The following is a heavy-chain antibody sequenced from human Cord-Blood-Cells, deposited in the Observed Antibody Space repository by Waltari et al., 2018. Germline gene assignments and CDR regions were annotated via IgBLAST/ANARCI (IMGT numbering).Heavy chain of an antibody. D-gene: IGHD6-13*01. CDR1: GFTVSSNY. J-gene: IGHJ4*02. Sequence: EVQLVETGGGLIQPGGSLRLSCAASGFTVSSNYMSWVRQAPGKGLEWVSVIYSGGSTYYADAVKGRFTISRDNSKNTLYLQMNSLRAEDTAVYYCARDVGSSSWFGYWGQGTLVTVSS. CDR2: IYSGGST. V-gene: IGHV3-53*02. CDR3: ARDVGSSSWFGY.